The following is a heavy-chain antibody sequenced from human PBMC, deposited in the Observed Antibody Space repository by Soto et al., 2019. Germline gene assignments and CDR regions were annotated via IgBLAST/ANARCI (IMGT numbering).Heavy chain of an antibody. CDR3: ARGPNSGSYYEGRWYYYYYGMDV. Sequence: QVQLVQSGAEVKKPGSSVKVSCKASGGTFSSYAISWVRQAPGQGLEWMGGIIPIFGTANYAQKFQGRVTITADESTSTAYMELSSLRSEDTVVYYCARGPNSGSYYEGRWYYYYYGMDVWGQGTTVTVSS. CDR2: IIPIFGTA. D-gene: IGHD1-26*01. J-gene: IGHJ6*02. V-gene: IGHV1-69*01. CDR1: GGTFSSYA.